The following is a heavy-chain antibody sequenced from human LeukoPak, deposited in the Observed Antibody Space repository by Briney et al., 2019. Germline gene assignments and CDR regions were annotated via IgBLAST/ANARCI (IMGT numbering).Heavy chain of an antibody. CDR1: GFTFDDYA. CDR3: ARDHYDILTGAYYFDY. D-gene: IGHD3-9*01. CDR2: INWNGGDI. Sequence: GGSLRLSCAASGFTFDDYAMSWVRQAPGKGLEWVSFINWNGGDIGYADSVKGRFTISRDNAKNTLYLQMNSLRAEDTAVYYCARDHYDILTGAYYFDYWGQGTLVTVSS. V-gene: IGHV3-20*04. J-gene: IGHJ4*02.